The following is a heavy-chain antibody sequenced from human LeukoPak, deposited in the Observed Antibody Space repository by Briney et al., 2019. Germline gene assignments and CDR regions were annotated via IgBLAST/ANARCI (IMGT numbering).Heavy chain of an antibody. CDR1: GGTFSSYA. D-gene: IGHD3-22*01. CDR2: NIPIFGTA. V-gene: IGHV1-69*01. Sequence: EASVKVSCKASGGTFSSYAISWVRQAPGQGLEWMGGNIPIFGTANYAQKFQGRVTITADESTSTAYMELSSLRSEDTAVYYCAIRYYYDSSGYSNGFDYWGQGTLVTVSS. CDR3: AIRYYYDSSGYSNGFDY. J-gene: IGHJ4*02.